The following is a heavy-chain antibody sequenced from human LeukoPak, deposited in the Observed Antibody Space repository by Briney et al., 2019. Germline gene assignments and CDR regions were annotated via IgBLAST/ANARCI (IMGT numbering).Heavy chain of an antibody. CDR3: ARPAAGTFRIDAFDI. V-gene: IGHV1-2*02. CDR2: INPNSGGT. Sequence: GASVKVSCKASGYTFTGYYMHWVRQAPGQGLEWMGWINPNSGGTNYAQKFQGRVTMTRVTSISTAYMELSRLRSDDTAVYYCARPAAGTFRIDAFDIWGQGTMVTVSS. D-gene: IGHD6-19*01. CDR1: GYTFTGYY. J-gene: IGHJ3*02.